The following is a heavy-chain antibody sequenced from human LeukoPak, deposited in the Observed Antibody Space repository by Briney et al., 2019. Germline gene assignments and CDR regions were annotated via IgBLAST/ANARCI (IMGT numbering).Heavy chain of an antibody. Sequence: SETLSLTCTVSGGSISSSSYYWGWIRQPPGKGLEWIGSIYYSGSTYYNPSLKSRVTISVDTSKNQFSLKLSSVTAADTAVYYCARRRRYGSGSYYNTNWFDPWGQGTLVTVSS. V-gene: IGHV4-39*07. J-gene: IGHJ5*02. D-gene: IGHD3-10*01. CDR3: ARRRRYGSGSYYNTNWFDP. CDR1: GGSISSSSYY. CDR2: IYYSGST.